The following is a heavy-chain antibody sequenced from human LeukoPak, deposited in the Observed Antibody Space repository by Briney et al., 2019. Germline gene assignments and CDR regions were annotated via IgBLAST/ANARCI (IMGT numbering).Heavy chain of an antibody. CDR1: GGSISSSSYY. Sequence: SETLSLTCTVSGGSISSSSYYWGWIRQPPGKGLEWIGSIYYSGSTYYNPSLKSRVTISVDTSKNQFSLKLSSVTAADTAVYYCASSDWLQLWWGGDYWGQGTLVTVSS. CDR3: ASSDWLQLWWGGDY. V-gene: IGHV4-39*01. CDR2: IYYSGST. D-gene: IGHD5-24*01. J-gene: IGHJ4*02.